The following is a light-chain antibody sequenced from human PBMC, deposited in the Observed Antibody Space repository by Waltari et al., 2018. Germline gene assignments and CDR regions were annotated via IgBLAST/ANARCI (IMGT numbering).Light chain of an antibody. CDR2: GAS. Sequence: EIVMTQSPATLSVSPGERATLSCRASQSVSSNLAWYQQKPGQAPRRLIYGASTRATVIPARFSGSGSGTEFTLTISSMQSEDFAVYYCQQYNNWRMYTFGQGTKLEIK. V-gene: IGKV3-15*01. J-gene: IGKJ2*01. CDR3: QQYNNWRMYT. CDR1: QSVSSN.